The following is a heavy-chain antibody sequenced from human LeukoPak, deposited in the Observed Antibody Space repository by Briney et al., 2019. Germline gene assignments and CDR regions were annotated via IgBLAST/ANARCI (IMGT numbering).Heavy chain of an antibody. Sequence: SETLSLTCTVSGGSISNYYWSWIRQPPGKGLEWIGYIYSSGSTNYNPSLKSRVTISVDTSRNQFSLKLSSVTAADTAVYYCARGGSHFDFWGQGTLVTVSS. D-gene: IGHD3-10*01. CDR2: IYSSGST. V-gene: IGHV4-59*01. J-gene: IGHJ4*02. CDR3: ARGGSHFDF. CDR1: GGSISNYY.